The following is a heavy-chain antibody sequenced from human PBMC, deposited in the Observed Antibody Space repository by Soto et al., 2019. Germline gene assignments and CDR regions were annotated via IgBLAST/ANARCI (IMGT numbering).Heavy chain of an antibody. V-gene: IGHV4-59*01. CDR3: AREDSRWFAP. CDR2: IYYSGTT. CDR1: GGSISSYY. J-gene: IGHJ5*02. Sequence: SETLSLTCTVSGGSISSYYWSWIRQPPGKGLEWIGYIYYSGTTSYNPSLKSRVTISINTSKNQFSLKLSSVTAADTAVYYCAREDSRWFAPWGKGTLVTVSS.